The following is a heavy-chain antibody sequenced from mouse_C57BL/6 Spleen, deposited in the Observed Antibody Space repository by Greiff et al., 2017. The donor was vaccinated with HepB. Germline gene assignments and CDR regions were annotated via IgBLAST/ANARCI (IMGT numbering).Heavy chain of an antibody. Sequence: VQLQQSGAELVRPGASVKLSCTASGFNIKDDYMHWVKQRPEQGLEWIGWIDPENGDTEYASKFQGKATITADTSSNTAYLQLSSLTSEDTAVYYCTLYEYQAWCAYWGQGTLVTVSA. V-gene: IGHV14-4*01. J-gene: IGHJ3*01. D-gene: IGHD2-4*01. CDR3: TLYEYQAWCAY. CDR1: GFNIKDDY. CDR2: IDPENGDT.